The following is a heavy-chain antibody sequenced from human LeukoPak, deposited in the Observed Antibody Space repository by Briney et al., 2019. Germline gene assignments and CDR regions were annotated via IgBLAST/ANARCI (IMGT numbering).Heavy chain of an antibody. Sequence: ASVKVSCKASGYTLTSYGITWVRQAPGQGLEWMGWINAYNGNTNYAQNLQGRVTMTTDTSTSTAYMELRSLISDDTAVYYCAKAGGWAREDYKGDAFDIWGQGTMVTVS. J-gene: IGHJ3*02. CDR1: GYTLTSYG. V-gene: IGHV1-18*04. D-gene: IGHD6-19*01. CDR3: AKAGGWAREDYKGDAFDI. CDR2: INAYNGNT.